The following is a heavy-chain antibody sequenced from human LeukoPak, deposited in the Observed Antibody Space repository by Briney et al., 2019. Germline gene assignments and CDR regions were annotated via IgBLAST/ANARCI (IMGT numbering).Heavy chain of an antibody. V-gene: IGHV4-4*02. CDR2: IYHSGTT. CDR1: GVSISSSYW. Sequence: SENLSLNSSVSGVSISSSYWVRWVPQPPREGLEWIGEIYHSGTTTHNPSLKSPVTISVDKLKNQFSLRLSSVTAADTAVYYCARDTTAVTSSAFDSWGQGTLVTVSS. D-gene: IGHD6-19*01. CDR3: ARDTTAVTSSAFDS. J-gene: IGHJ4*02.